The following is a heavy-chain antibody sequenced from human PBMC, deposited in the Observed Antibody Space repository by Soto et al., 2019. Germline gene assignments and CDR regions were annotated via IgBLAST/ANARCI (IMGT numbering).Heavy chain of an antibody. J-gene: IGHJ6*02. D-gene: IGHD2-2*01. Sequence: QVQLVQSGAEEKKPGASVKVSCKASGYTFIRYAMNWVRQAPGQRLEWMGWINAGNGNTKYSQKFQGRVTITRDTSARTAYMELSSLRSEDTAVYYCESHSLLAPEPYGMDVWGQGTTVTVSS. CDR3: ESHSLLAPEPYGMDV. V-gene: IGHV1-3*05. CDR1: GYTFIRYA. CDR2: INAGNGNT.